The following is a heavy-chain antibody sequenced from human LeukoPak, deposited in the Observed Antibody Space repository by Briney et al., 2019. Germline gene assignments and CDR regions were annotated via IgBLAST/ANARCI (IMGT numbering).Heavy chain of an antibody. D-gene: IGHD5-24*01. Sequence: GRSLRLSCVASGFTFDDYGMHWVRQAPGKGLEWVSGISWSSGSIGYADSLKGRFTISRDNAKNSLYLQMNSLRPEDTALYYCAKGQYNYGSTAMDYLGQGTLVTVSS. J-gene: IGHJ4*02. V-gene: IGHV3-9*01. CDR1: GFTFDDYG. CDR3: AKGQYNYGSTAMDY. CDR2: ISWSSGSI.